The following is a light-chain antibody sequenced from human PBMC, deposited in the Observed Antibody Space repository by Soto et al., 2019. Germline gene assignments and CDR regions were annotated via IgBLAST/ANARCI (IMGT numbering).Light chain of an antibody. CDR2: GSF. CDR3: QQYNNWPQT. Sequence: ELVMTQSPDTLSLPPDASETLSCIASQSISSYLAWYQQKHGQAPRLLIVGSFARATGIPARFSGSGSGSEFTLTISSLQSEDFAVYCCQQYNNWPQTFGQGTKVDIK. V-gene: IGKV3-15*01. CDR1: QSISSY. J-gene: IGKJ1*01.